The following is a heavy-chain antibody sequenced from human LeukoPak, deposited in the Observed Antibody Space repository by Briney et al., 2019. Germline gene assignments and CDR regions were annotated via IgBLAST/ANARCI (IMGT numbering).Heavy chain of an antibody. CDR2: IKSKTDGGTT. J-gene: IGHJ6*02. Sequence: GGSLRLSCAASGFTLSNAWMTWVRQAPGKGLEWVGRIKSKTDGGTTDYAAPVKGRFTISGDDSKNTLYLQMNSLRAEDTAVYYCARDRTYYYDSSGDYNPYYYYGMDVWGQGTTVTVSS. CDR1: GFTLSNAW. CDR3: ARDRTYYYDSSGDYNPYYYYGMDV. D-gene: IGHD3-22*01. V-gene: IGHV3-15*01.